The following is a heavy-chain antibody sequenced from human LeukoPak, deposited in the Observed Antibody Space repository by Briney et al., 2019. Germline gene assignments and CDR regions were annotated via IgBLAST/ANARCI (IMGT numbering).Heavy chain of an antibody. CDR2: TSYSGTT. CDR3: AKGRPAAGQYYFDY. CDR1: SGSISSSGYY. V-gene: IGHV4-31*03. Sequence: SQTLSLTCTVSSGSISSSGYYWSWIRQLSGKGLEWIGSTSYSGTTYYNPSLKSRVTISLGTSKNQFSLKLSSVTAADTAVYYCAKGRPAAGQYYFDYWGQGTLVTVSS. D-gene: IGHD6-13*01. J-gene: IGHJ4*02.